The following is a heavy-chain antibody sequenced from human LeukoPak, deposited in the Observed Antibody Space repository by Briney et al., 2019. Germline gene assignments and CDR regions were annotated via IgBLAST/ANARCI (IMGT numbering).Heavy chain of an antibody. Sequence: GGSLRLSCAASGFIFRSYAMSWVRQAPGKGLEWVSAVSGSGRTTYYADSVKGRFTTSRDNSRNTLFLQMDSLRAEDTAVYYCAIDMSFGDSYFDYWGQGTLVTVSS. CDR3: AIDMSFGDSYFDY. V-gene: IGHV3-23*01. CDR1: GFIFRSYA. J-gene: IGHJ4*02. D-gene: IGHD3-10*01. CDR2: VSGSGRTT.